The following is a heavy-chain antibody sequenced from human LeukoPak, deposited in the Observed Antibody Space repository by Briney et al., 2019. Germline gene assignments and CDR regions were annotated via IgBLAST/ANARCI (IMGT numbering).Heavy chain of an antibody. V-gene: IGHV3-21*01. CDR3: ARDSLRTALYYMDV. CDR1: EFIFSDYS. Sequence: PGGSLRLSCAAPEFIFSDYSMNWVRQAPGKGLEWVSSISRSSSYIHYADSVKGRFTISRDNSKNSLYLQMNSLRAADTAVYYCARDSLRTALYYMDVWGKGTTVTVSS. CDR2: ISRSSSYI. J-gene: IGHJ6*03.